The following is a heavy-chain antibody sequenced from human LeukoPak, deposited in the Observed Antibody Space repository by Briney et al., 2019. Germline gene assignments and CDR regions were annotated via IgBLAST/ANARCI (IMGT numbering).Heavy chain of an antibody. V-gene: IGHV3-23*01. CDR3: AKDSWSSSWYSFDY. CDR1: GFTFSSYA. Sequence: GGPLRLSCAASGFTFSSYAMSWVRQAPGKGLEWVSAISGSGGSPYYADSVKGRFTISRDNSKNTLYLQMNSLRAEDTAVYYCAKDSWSSSWYSFDYWGQGTLVTVSS. CDR2: ISGSGGSP. J-gene: IGHJ4*02. D-gene: IGHD6-13*01.